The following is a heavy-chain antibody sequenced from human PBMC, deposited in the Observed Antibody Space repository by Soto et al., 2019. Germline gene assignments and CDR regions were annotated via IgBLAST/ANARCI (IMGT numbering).Heavy chain of an antibody. Sequence: VGSLRLSCAASGFTFSSYSMNWVRQAPGKGLEWVSSISSSSSYIYYADSVKGRFTISRDNAKNSLYLQMNSLRAEDTAVYYCARSAAAAAGPNWFDPWGQGTLVTVSS. CDR1: GFTFSSYS. D-gene: IGHD6-13*01. J-gene: IGHJ5*02. CDR3: ARSAAAAAGPNWFDP. V-gene: IGHV3-21*01. CDR2: ISSSSSYI.